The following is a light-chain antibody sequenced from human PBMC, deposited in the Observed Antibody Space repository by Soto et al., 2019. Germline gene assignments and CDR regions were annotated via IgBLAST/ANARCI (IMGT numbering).Light chain of an antibody. J-gene: IGLJ3*02. CDR1: SSNIGNNY. Sequence: QSVLTQPPSVSAAPGQKVTISCSGSSSNIGNNYVSWYQQLPGTAPKLLIFDDNNRPSGIPDRFSGSKSGTSATLGITGLQTGDEADYYCGTWDTSLRVGVFGGGTKLTVL. CDR3: GTWDTSLRVGV. V-gene: IGLV1-51*01. CDR2: DDN.